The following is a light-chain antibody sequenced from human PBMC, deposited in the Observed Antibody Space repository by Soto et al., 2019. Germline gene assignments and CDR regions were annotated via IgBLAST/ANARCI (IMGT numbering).Light chain of an antibody. CDR2: DAS. V-gene: IGKV3-11*01. J-gene: IGKJ4*01. CDR1: QSVGIN. Sequence: EIVLTQSPATLSLSPGERANLSCRASQSVGINLAWYQQKPGQAPRLLIYDASNRATGIPARFSGSGSGTDFTLTISSLEPEDFAVYYCQQRSTALTFGGGTKVDIK. CDR3: QQRSTALT.